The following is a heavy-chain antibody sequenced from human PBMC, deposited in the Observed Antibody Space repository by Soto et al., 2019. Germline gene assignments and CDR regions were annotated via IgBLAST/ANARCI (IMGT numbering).Heavy chain of an antibody. V-gene: IGHV3-48*01. J-gene: IGHJ4*02. D-gene: IGHD3-22*01. CDR3: GSSASPDAY. CDR2: INSGSTSV. Sequence: GGSLRLSCVASGFIFNSYSMNWVRQAPGKGLELISYINSGSTSVFYADSVKGRFTISRDNAKNSLYLQMNSLRAEDTAVYYCGSSASPDAYWGQGTLVTVSS. CDR1: GFIFNSYS.